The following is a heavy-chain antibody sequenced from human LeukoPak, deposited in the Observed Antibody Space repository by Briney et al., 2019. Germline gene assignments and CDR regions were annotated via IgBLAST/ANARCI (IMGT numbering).Heavy chain of an antibody. D-gene: IGHD2-2*01. CDR1: GGTFSSYA. J-gene: IGHJ4*02. CDR3: ARSGVVVVPAALWDFDY. CDR2: IIPIFGTA. V-gene: IGHV1-69*13. Sequence: SVKVSCKASGGTFSSYAISWVRQAPGQGLEWMGGIIPIFGTANYAQKFQGRVTITADEPTSTAYMELSSLRSEDTAVYYCARSGVVVVPAALWDFDYWGQGTLVTVSS.